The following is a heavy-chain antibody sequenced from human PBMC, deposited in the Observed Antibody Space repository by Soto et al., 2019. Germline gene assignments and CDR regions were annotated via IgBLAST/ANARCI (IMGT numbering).Heavy chain of an antibody. CDR1: GFTFSSYG. J-gene: IGHJ5*02. CDR3: AKVVPAARDSNWFDP. D-gene: IGHD2-2*01. CDR2: ISYDGSNK. V-gene: IGHV3-30*18. Sequence: QVQLVESGGGVAQPGRSLRLSCAASGFTFSSYGMHWVRQAPGKGLEWVAVISYDGSNKYYADSVKGRFTISRDNSKNTLYLQMNSLRAEDTAVYYCAKVVPAARDSNWFDPWGQGTLVTVSS.